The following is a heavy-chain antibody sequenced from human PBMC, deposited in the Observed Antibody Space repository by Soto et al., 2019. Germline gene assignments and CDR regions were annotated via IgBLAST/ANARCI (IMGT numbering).Heavy chain of an antibody. D-gene: IGHD3-16*01. V-gene: IGHV1-69*08. J-gene: IGHJ6*02. CDR3: ARGLGGRMDD. Sequence: SVKVSCKASGTIFSSYTISWVRQAPGQGLEWMGRIIPILGETNSAQKFQGRVTLTADKSTNTAYMELNSLRLEDTALYYCARGLGGRMDDWG. CDR1: GTIFSSYT. CDR2: IIPILGET.